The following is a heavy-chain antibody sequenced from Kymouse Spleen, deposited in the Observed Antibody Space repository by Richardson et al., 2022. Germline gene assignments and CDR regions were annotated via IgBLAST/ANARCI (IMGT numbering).Heavy chain of an antibody. D-gene: IGHD3-10*01. J-gene: IGHJ4*02. V-gene: IGHV3-33*01. Sequence: QVQLVESGGGVVQPGRSLRLSCAASGFTFSSYGMHWVRQAPGKGLEWVAVIWYDGSNKYYADSVKGRFTISRDNSKNTLYLQMNSLRAEDTAVYYCARDFTMVRGVKGDFDYWGQGTLVTVSS. CDR1: GFTFSSYG. CDR2: IWYDGSNK. CDR3: ARDFTMVRGVKGDFDY.